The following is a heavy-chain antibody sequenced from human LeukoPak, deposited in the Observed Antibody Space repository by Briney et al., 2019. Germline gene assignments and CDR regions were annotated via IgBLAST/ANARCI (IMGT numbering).Heavy chain of an antibody. V-gene: IGHV3-23*01. Sequence: ASVKVSCKASGGTFSGYAMSWVRQAPGKGLDWVSGLSGSGGSTYYADSVKGRFTIPRDNSKTTLYLQMNSLRAEDTAVYYCAKESSGGWYFDYWGQGTLVTVSS. CDR2: LSGSGGST. D-gene: IGHD6-19*01. J-gene: IGHJ4*02. CDR1: GGTFSGYA. CDR3: AKESSGGWYFDY.